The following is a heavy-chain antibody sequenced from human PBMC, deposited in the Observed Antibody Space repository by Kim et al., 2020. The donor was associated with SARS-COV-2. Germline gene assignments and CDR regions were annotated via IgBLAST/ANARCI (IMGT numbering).Heavy chain of an antibody. J-gene: IGHJ4*02. V-gene: IGHV3-48*02. D-gene: IGHD3-10*01. CDR2: IGSSSSPI. Sequence: GGSLRLSCAASGFSSSNYAINWVRQAPGKGLEWISYIGSSSSPIYYSDSVKGRFTISRDNAKNSLFLQMSSLRDEDTAVYYCARDRITDHFDSWGQGTLVTVSS. CDR1: GFSSSNYA. CDR3: ARDRITDHFDS.